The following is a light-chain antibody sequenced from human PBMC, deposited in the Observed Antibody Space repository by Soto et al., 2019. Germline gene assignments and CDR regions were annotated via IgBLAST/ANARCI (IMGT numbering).Light chain of an antibody. CDR3: QQYGGSPRK. Sequence: EIVLTQSPGTLSLSPGEGATLSCRASQSVGGTFLAWYQQKGGQAPRLLIHGASNRATGIPDRFSGSGSGTDFTLTISRLEPEDFAVYYCQQYGGSPRKFGQGTKVEVK. CDR1: QSVGGTF. J-gene: IGKJ1*01. CDR2: GAS. V-gene: IGKV3-20*01.